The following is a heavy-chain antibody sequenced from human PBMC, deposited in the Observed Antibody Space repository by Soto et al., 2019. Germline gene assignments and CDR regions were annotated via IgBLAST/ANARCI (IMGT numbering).Heavy chain of an antibody. V-gene: IGHV1-3*01. J-gene: IGHJ4*02. D-gene: IGHD6-19*01. CDR3: AREAVAGTSFDY. CDR2: INADNGNT. CDR1: GYTFTSYA. Sequence: ASVKVSCKASGYTFTSYAMHWVRQAPGQRLEWMGWINADNGNTNYAQKLQGRVTMTTDTSTSTAYMELRSLRSDDTAVYYCAREAVAGTSFDYWGQGTLVTVSS.